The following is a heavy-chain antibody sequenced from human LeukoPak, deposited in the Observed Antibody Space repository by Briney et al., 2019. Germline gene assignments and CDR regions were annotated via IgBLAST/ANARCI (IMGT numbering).Heavy chain of an antibody. CDR2: IYYSGST. CDR1: GGSISSGGHY. Sequence: MSSQTLSLTCTVSGGSISSGGHYWSWIRQHPGKGLEWIGYIYYSGSTYYNPSLKSRVTISVDTSKNQFSLKLSSVTAADTAVYYCARDGGYCSSTSCFFDPWGQGTLVTVSS. J-gene: IGHJ5*02. D-gene: IGHD2-2*01. CDR3: ARDGGYCSSTSCFFDP. V-gene: IGHV4-31*03.